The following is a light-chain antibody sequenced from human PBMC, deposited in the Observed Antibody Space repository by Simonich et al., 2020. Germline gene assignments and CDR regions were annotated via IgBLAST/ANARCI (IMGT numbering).Light chain of an antibody. Sequence: DIVMTQSPDSLAVSLGERATINCKSSKSVLYSSNNKTYLAWYKQKPGQPPKLLIYWASTRESGIPDRFSGSGSGTDFTLTISSLQAEDVAFYYCQQYYSTPWTFGQGTKVEIK. V-gene: IGKV4-1*01. J-gene: IGKJ1*01. CDR2: WAS. CDR3: QQYYSTPWT. CDR1: KSVLYSSNNKTY.